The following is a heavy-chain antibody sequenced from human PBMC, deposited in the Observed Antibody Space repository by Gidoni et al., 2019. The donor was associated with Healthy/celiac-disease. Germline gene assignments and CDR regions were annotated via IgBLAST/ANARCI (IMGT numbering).Heavy chain of an antibody. J-gene: IGHJ6*02. Sequence: QVQLVQSGAEVKKPGSSVTVSCKASGGTFSSYAISWVRQAPGQGLEWMGGIIPIFGTANYAQKFQGRVTITADESTSTAYMELSSLRSEDTAVYYCAYLGYCSGGSCWYYYGMDVWGQGTTVTVSS. D-gene: IGHD2-15*01. CDR2: IIPIFGTA. CDR3: AYLGYCSGGSCWYYYGMDV. V-gene: IGHV1-69*01. CDR1: GGTFSSYA.